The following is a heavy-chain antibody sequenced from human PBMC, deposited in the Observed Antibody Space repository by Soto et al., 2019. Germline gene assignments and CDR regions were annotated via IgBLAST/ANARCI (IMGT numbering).Heavy chain of an antibody. J-gene: IGHJ4*02. D-gene: IGHD1-7*01. CDR3: ARVTRRGELHNFDY. CDR2: IYYSGST. V-gene: IGHV4-59*01. Sequence: PSETLSLTCTVSGGSISSYYWSWIRQPPGKGLEWIGYIYYSGSTNYNPSLKSRVTISVDTSKNQFSLKLSSVTAADTAVYYCARVTRRGELHNFDYWGQGTLVTVSS. CDR1: GGSISSYY.